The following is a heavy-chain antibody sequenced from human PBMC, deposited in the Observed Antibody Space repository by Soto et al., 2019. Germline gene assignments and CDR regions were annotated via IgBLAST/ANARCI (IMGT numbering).Heavy chain of an antibody. CDR1: RFSFSSYG. CDR3: AKYAAYGDHRDWFDP. V-gene: IGHV3-30*18. Sequence: QVPLVESGGGVVQPGVSLRLSCAASRFSFSSYGMHWFRQAPAKGLEWVAVISYHGINKYYADSVKGRVTISRNNNKKKIYLQMNSLRIEDTAVYYCAKYAAYGDHRDWFDPWGQGSVVTVSS. D-gene: IGHD4-17*01. J-gene: IGHJ5*02. CDR2: ISYHGINK.